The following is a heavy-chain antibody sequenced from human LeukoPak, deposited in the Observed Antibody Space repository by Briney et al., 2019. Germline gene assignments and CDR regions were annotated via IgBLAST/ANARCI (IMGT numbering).Heavy chain of an antibody. J-gene: IGHJ5*02. CDR1: GDRVSSNNAA. CDR3: ARDGGSFDP. V-gene: IGHV6-1*01. Sequence: SQTLSLTCVTSGDRVSSNNAAWNWIRQSPSRGLEWLGRTYYRSKWYYDYALSVKSRITINPDTSKNHFSLQLNSVTPEDTAVYYCARDGGSFDPWGQGTLVTVSS. CDR2: TYYRSKWYY. D-gene: IGHD2-15*01.